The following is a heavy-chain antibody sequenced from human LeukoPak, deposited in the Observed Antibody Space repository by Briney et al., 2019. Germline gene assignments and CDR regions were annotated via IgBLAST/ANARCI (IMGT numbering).Heavy chain of an antibody. V-gene: IGHV1-69*06. CDR3: ARGALEDIVVVPAAMRRFDP. D-gene: IGHD2-2*01. CDR1: GGTFSSYA. Sequence: EASVKVSCKASGGTFSSYAISWVRQAPGQGLEWMGRIIPIFGTANYAQKFQGRVTITADKSTSTAYMELSSLRSEDTAVYYCARGALEDIVVVPAAMRRFDPWGQGTLVTVSS. CDR2: IIPIFGTA. J-gene: IGHJ5*02.